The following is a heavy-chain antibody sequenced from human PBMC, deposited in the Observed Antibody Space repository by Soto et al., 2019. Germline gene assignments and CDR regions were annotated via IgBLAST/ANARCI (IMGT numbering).Heavy chain of an antibody. Sequence: EVQLLETGGGSVHVGGSLRLSCAVTGFNLRNNEMNWVRQVPGKGLEWISKISGSNNNIYYADSVQGRFTISRDNANNVLFLQMNSLRAEDTATYHCATEELCGADCYFFKHWGQGTLVTVSS. CDR1: GFNLRNNE. CDR2: ISGSNNNI. V-gene: IGHV3-48*03. D-gene: IGHD2-21*02. J-gene: IGHJ4*02. CDR3: ATEELCGADCYFFKH.